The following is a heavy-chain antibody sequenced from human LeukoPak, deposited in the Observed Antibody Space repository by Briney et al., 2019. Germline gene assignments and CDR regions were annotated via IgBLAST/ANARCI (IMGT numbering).Heavy chain of an antibody. D-gene: IGHD3-3*02. CDR2: IKEDGSEK. V-gene: IGHV3-7*01. J-gene: IGHJ4*02. CDR1: GFTFSSYW. CDR3: ARHFPSYGKADLDY. Sequence: GGSLRLSCAASGFTFSSYWMSWVRQAPGKGLEWVANIKEDGSEKYYVDSVKDRFTISRDNVKNSLYLQMNSLRVEDTAVYYCARHFPSYGKADLDYWGQGALVTVSS.